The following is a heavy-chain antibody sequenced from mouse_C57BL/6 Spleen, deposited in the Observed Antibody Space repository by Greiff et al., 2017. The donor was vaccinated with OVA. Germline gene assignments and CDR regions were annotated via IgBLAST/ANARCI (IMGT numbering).Heavy chain of an antibody. Sequence: VKLVESGPGLVAPSQSLSITCTVSGFSLTSYGVHWVRQPPGKGLEWLVVIWSDGSTTYNSALKSRLSISKDNSKSQVFLKMNSLQTDDTAMYYCARHKDYDYYAMDYWGQGTSVTVSS. CDR1: GFSLTSYG. V-gene: IGHV2-6-1*01. CDR2: IWSDGST. CDR3: ARHKDYDYYAMDY. D-gene: IGHD2-4*01. J-gene: IGHJ4*01.